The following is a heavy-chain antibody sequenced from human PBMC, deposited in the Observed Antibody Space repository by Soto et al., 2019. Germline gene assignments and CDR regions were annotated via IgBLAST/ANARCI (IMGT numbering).Heavy chain of an antibody. CDR3: ARLSVAWFDP. D-gene: IGHD6-19*01. V-gene: IGHV4-61*01. CDR2: IYHSGST. J-gene: IGHJ5*02. Sequence: QVQLQESGPGLVKPSETLSLTCTVSGGSVSSGSYHWGWIRQPPGKSLEWIGYIYHSGSTNYNPSLKSRVTISVDTSKNQFSLSLTSVTAADTAVYYCARLSVAWFDPWGQGTLVTVAS. CDR1: GGSVSSGSYH.